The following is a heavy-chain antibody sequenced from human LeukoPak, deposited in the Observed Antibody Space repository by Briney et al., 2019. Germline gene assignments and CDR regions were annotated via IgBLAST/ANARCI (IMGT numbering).Heavy chain of an antibody. J-gene: IGHJ4*02. Sequence: PGRSLRLSFAASGFTFSSYGMHWVRQAPGRGLEWVAVIWYDGSNKYYADSVKGRFTISRDNSKNTLYLQMNSLRAEDTAVYYCARDRRQDSSSWFDYWGQGTLVTVSS. CDR1: GFTFSSYG. V-gene: IGHV3-33*08. CDR2: IWYDGSNK. D-gene: IGHD6-13*01. CDR3: ARDRRQDSSSWFDY.